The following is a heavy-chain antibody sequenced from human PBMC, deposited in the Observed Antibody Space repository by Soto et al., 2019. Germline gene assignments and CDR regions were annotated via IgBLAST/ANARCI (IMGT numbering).Heavy chain of an antibody. CDR2: FVPMFSSS. D-gene: IGHD1-1*01. Sequence: QVQLVQSGAEVRKPGSSVNVSCKASGTSFTSYGIHWVRQAPGQGLEWMGGFVPMFSSSNYAQKFQDRLTIVADESTNTAYMELSSLRAYHSAIYYCSRTGGKYYFDHWGQGTLVTVSS. CDR3: SRTGGKYYFDH. J-gene: IGHJ4*02. CDR1: GTSFTSYG. V-gene: IGHV1-69*01.